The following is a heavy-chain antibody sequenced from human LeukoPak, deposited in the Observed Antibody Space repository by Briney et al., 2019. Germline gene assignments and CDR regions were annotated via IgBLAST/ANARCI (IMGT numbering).Heavy chain of an antibody. V-gene: IGHV1-18*01. CDR3: ARLSYDGEGY. D-gene: IGHD3-10*01. CDR2: ISAFTGNT. Sequence: ASVTVSFKTSGYTFTTYGISWVRQAPGQGLEYMGWISAFTGNTNYAQKFQGRVAMTMDTSTSTVEMELRSLKYDDTAVYFCARLSYDGEGYWGQGTLVTVSS. J-gene: IGHJ4*02. CDR1: GYTFTTYG.